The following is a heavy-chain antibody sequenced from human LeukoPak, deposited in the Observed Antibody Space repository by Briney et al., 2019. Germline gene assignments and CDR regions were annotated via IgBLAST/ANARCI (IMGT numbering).Heavy chain of an antibody. V-gene: IGHV7-4-1*02. J-gene: IGHJ5*02. CDR2: INTSTGNP. Sequence: ASVKVSCKASGYTFTSYAMNWVRQAPGQGLEWMGWINTSTGNPTYAQGFTGRFVFSLDTSVSTAYLQISSLKAEDTAVYYCARDQGSDQPVNWFDPWGQGTLVTVSS. CDR1: GYTFTSYA. D-gene: IGHD2-21*02. CDR3: ARDQGSDQPVNWFDP.